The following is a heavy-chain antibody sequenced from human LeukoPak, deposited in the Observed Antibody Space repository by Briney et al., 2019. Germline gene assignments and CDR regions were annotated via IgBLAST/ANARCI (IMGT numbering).Heavy chain of an antibody. CDR3: ARDIRFGEYNWFDP. V-gene: IGHV1-18*01. D-gene: IGHD3-10*01. J-gene: IGHJ5*02. Sequence: ASVKVSCKAPGGTFSSYAISWVRQAPGQGLEWMGWISAYNGNTNYAQKLQGRVTMTTDTSTSTAYMELRSLRSDDTAVYYCARDIRFGEYNWFDPWGQGTLVTVSS. CDR2: ISAYNGNT. CDR1: GGTFSSYA.